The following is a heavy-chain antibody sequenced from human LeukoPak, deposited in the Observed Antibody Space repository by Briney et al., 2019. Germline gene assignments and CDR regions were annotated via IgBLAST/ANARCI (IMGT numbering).Heavy chain of an antibody. CDR2: IYSGGST. V-gene: IGHV3-66*01. D-gene: IGHD1-26*01. CDR1: GFTVSSNY. CDR3: AKDIVGATMGSNY. Sequence: GGSLRLSCAASGFTVSSNYMSWVRQAPGKGLEWVSVIYSGGSTYYADSVKGRFTISRDNSENTLYLQMNSLRAEDTAVYYCAKDIVGATMGSNYWGQGTLVTVSS. J-gene: IGHJ4*02.